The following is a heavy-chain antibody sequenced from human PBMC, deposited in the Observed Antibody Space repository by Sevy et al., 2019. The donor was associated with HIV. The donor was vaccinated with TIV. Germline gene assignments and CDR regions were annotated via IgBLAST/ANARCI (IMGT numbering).Heavy chain of an antibody. J-gene: IGHJ6*02. CDR1: RFILSDYY. CDR3: ARDHVKDGDLGDYYYFAMDV. CDR2: ISGSGDTI. D-gene: IGHD3-16*01. Sequence: GGSLRLSCAASRFILSDYYMSWIRQAPGKGLEWISYISGSGDTIYYADSVKGRFTISRDNTKNSLYLQMNSLRAEDTAVYYCARDHVKDGDLGDYYYFAMDVWGQWTTVTVSS. V-gene: IGHV3-11*01.